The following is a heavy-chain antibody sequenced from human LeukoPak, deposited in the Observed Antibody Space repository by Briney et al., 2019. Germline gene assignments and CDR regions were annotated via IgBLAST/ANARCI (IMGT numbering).Heavy chain of an antibody. V-gene: IGHV1-69*05. Sequence: ASVKVSCKASGGTFSSYAISWVRQAPGQGLEWMGGIIPIFGTANYAQKFQGRVTITTDESTSTAYMELSSLRSEDTAVYYCARDWNPHKQLDTNPLDYWGQGTLVTVSS. CDR3: ARDWNPHKQLDTNPLDY. D-gene: IGHD6-6*01. CDR2: IIPIFGTA. J-gene: IGHJ4*02. CDR1: GGTFSSYA.